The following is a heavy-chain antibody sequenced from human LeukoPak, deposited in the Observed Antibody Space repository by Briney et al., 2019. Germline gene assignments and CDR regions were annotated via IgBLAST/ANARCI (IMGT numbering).Heavy chain of an antibody. J-gene: IGHJ2*01. CDR1: GFTFSSYS. D-gene: IGHD3-3*01. CDR3: ARNYDFWSGYFDWYFDL. V-gene: IGHV3-21*01. CDR2: ISSSSSYI. Sequence: GGSLRLSCAVSGFTFSSYSMNWVRQAPGKGLEWVSSISSSSSYIYYADSVKGRFTISRDNAKNSMYLQMNSLRAEDTAVYYCARNYDFWSGYFDWYFDLWGPGTLVTVSS.